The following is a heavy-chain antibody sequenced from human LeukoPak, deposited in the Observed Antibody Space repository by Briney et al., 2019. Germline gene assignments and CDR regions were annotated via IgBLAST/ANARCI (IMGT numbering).Heavy chain of an antibody. J-gene: IGHJ4*02. D-gene: IGHD3-22*01. Sequence: ASVKVSCKASGGTFSSYAISWVRQAPGQGLEWMGGIIPIFGTANYAQKFQGRVTMTRDTSTSTVYMELSSLRSEDTAVYYCARDSSYYYDSSGYPSDYWGQGTLVTVSS. V-gene: IGHV1-69*05. CDR3: ARDSSYYYDSSGYPSDY. CDR2: IIPIFGTA. CDR1: GGTFSSYA.